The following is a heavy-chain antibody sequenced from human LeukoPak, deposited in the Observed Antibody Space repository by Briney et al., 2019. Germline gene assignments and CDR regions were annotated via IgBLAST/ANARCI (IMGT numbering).Heavy chain of an antibody. CDR1: GFTFSNFW. V-gene: IGHV3-7*01. CDR3: ARERRLYFDY. J-gene: IGHJ4*02. CDR2: IKQDGSEK. Sequence: GGSLRLSCAASGFTFSNFWMNWVRQAPRKGLEWVANIKQDGSEKYYVDSVKGRFTISRDNAKNSLYLQMNSLRAEDTAVYYCARERRLYFDYWGQGTLVTVSS.